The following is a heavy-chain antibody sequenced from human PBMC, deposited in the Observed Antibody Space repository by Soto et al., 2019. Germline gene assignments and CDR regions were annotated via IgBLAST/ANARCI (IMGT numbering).Heavy chain of an antibody. J-gene: IGHJ6*02. Sequence: GGSLRLSCAVSGFTISDQYMDWVRQAPGKGLEWVAVISYDGSNKYYADSVKGRFTISRDNSKNTLYLQMNSLRAEDTAVYYCAKHRGIAAGYYYYGMDVWGQGTTVTVSS. V-gene: IGHV3-30*18. CDR1: GFTISDQY. D-gene: IGHD6-13*01. CDR2: ISYDGSNK. CDR3: AKHRGIAAGYYYYGMDV.